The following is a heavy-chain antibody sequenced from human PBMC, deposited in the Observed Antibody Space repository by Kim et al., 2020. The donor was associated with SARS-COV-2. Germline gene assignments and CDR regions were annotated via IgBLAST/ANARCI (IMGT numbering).Heavy chain of an antibody. J-gene: IGHJ4*02. CDR3: AKDHPSDGWPTFDS. CDR2: VNNGNNP. V-gene: IGHV3-23*05. Sequence: GGSLRLSCAASGFTFSRRAMSWVRQAPGKGLEWIASVNNGNNPYYAASVRGRFTVSRDNTKDTVYLQMNSLRAEDTALYYCAKDHPSDGWPTFDSWGQG. D-gene: IGHD6-19*01. CDR1: GFTFSRRA.